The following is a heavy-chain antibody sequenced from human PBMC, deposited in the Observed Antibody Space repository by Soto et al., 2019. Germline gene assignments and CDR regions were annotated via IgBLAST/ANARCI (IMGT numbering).Heavy chain of an antibody. J-gene: IGHJ5*02. CDR3: AHSPEDGTTDPYKWFDP. CDR2: IYWNDDK. D-gene: IGHD1-7*01. V-gene: IGHV2-5*01. Sequence: SGPTLVNPTQTLTLTCTFSGFSLSTSGVGVGWIRQPPGKALEWLALIYWNDDKRYSPSLKSRLTITKDTSKNQVVLTMTNMDPVDTATYYCAHSPEDGTTDPYKWFDPWGQGTLVTVSS. CDR1: GFSLSTSGVG.